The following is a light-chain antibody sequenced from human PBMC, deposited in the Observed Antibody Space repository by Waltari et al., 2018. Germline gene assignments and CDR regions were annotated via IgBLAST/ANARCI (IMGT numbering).Light chain of an antibody. CDR2: WAS. CDR3: QKYYSTPYT. J-gene: IGKJ2*01. V-gene: IGKV4-1*01. Sequence: DIVMTQSPDSLAVSLGERATINCKSSQSVLYSSNNKNYLAWYQQKPGQPPKLLIYWASTRESGVPDRFSGSGSVTDFTLTISSLQAEDVAVYYCQKYYSTPYTFGQGTKLEI. CDR1: QSVLYSSNNKNY.